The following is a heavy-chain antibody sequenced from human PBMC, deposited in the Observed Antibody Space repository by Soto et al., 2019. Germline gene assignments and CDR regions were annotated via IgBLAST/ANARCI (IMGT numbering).Heavy chain of an antibody. CDR3: ARPRGRYIDY. CDR2: IYYSGST. CDR1: GGSISSGGYY. J-gene: IGHJ4*02. V-gene: IGHV4-31*03. Sequence: SETLSLTCTVSGGSISSGGYYWSWIRQHPGKGLEWIWYIYYSGSTYYNPSLKSRVTISVDTSKNQFSLKLSSVPAADTAVYYCARPRGRYIDYWGQGTLVTVSS.